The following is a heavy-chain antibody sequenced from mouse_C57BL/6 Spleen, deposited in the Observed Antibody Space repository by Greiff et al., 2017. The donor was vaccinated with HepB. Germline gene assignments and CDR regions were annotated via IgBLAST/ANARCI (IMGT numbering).Heavy chain of an antibody. Sequence: VQLQQSGAELVRPGASVKLSCTASGFNIKDDYMHWVKQRPEQGLEWIGWIDPENGDTEYASKFQGKATITADTSSNTAYLQLSSLTSEDTAVYYCTIFGRLLRDYWGQGTTLTVSS. J-gene: IGHJ2*01. CDR1: GFNIKDDY. CDR2: IDPENGDT. CDR3: TIFGRLLRDY. D-gene: IGHD2-3*01. V-gene: IGHV14-4*01.